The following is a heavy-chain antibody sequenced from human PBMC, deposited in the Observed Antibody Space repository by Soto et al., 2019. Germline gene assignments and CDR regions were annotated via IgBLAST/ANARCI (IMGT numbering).Heavy chain of an antibody. CDR2: IYTSGST. Sequence: SETLSLTCTVSGGSISIYYWSWIRQPAGKGLEWIGRIYTSGSTNYNPSLKSRVTMSVDTSKNQFSLKLSSVTAADTAVYYCVRGGYSGYDPPYYYYGMDVWGQGTTVTVSS. D-gene: IGHD5-12*01. CDR1: GGSISIYY. J-gene: IGHJ6*02. CDR3: VRGGYSGYDPPYYYYGMDV. V-gene: IGHV4-4*07.